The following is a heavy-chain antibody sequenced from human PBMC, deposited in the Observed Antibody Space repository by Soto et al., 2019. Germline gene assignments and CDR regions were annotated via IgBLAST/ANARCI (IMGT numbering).Heavy chain of an antibody. CDR3: ARGGGRSGYYPYYFYYYRDV. Sequence: QVQLQQWGAGLLKPSETLSLTCAVYGGSFSGYYWSWIRQPPGKGLEWIGEINHSGSTNYNPSLKSRVTISVDTSKSQFSLKLSSVTAADSAVYYCARGGGRSGYYPYYFYYYRDVWGKGTTVTVSS. J-gene: IGHJ6*03. D-gene: IGHD3-3*01. V-gene: IGHV4-34*01. CDR1: GGSFSGYY. CDR2: INHSGST.